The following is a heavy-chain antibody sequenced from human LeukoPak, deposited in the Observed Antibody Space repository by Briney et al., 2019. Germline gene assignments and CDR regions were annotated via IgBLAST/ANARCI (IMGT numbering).Heavy chain of an antibody. J-gene: IGHJ6*02. CDR3: ARRAHYYAFGGMDV. V-gene: IGHV4-39*01. D-gene: IGHD3-10*01. CDR2: IYYSGST. CDR1: GGPISSSSYY. Sequence: SETLSLTCTVSGGPISSSSYYWGWIRQPPGKGLEWIGSIYYSGSTYYNPSLKSRVTISVDTSKNQFSLKLSSVTAADTAVYYCARRAHYYAFGGMDVWVQGTTVTVSS.